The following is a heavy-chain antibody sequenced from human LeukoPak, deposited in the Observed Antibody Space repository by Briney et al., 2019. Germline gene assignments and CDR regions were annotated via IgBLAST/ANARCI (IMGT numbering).Heavy chain of an antibody. CDR2: IIPIFGTA. CDR3: ARDPYGDYGYYYGMDV. D-gene: IGHD4-17*01. V-gene: IGHV1-69*13. Sequence: GASVNVSCKASGGTFSSYAISWVRQAPGQGLEWMGGIIPIFGTANYAQKFQGRVTITADESTSTAYMELSSLRSEDTAVYYCARDPYGDYGYYYGMDVWGQGTTVTVSS. CDR1: GGTFSSYA. J-gene: IGHJ6*02.